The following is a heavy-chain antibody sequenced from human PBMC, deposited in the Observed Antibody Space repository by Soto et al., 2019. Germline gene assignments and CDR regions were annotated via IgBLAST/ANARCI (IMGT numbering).Heavy chain of an antibody. Sequence: GGSLRLSCAASGFTFDDYAMHWVRQAPGKGLEWVSGISWNSGSIGYADYVKGRFTISRDNAKNSLYLQMKSLRAEDTALYYCAKDKRTGYSSSAAGYYFDYWGQGTLVTVSS. J-gene: IGHJ4*02. V-gene: IGHV3-9*01. CDR1: GFTFDDYA. D-gene: IGHD6-6*01. CDR3: AKDKRTGYSSSAAGYYFDY. CDR2: ISWNSGSI.